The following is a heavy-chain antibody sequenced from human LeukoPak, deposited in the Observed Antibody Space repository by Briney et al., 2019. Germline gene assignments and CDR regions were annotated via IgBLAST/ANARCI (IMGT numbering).Heavy chain of an antibody. CDR2: ISSSSSYI. CDR1: GFTFSSYS. J-gene: IGHJ3*02. Sequence: GGSLRLSCAASGFTFSSYSMNWVRQAPGKGLEWVSSISSSSSYIYYADSVKGRFTISRDNAKNSLYLQMNSLRAEDTAVYYCARVPVVTGAFDIWSQGTMVTVSS. D-gene: IGHD3-22*01. V-gene: IGHV3-21*01. CDR3: ARVPVVTGAFDI.